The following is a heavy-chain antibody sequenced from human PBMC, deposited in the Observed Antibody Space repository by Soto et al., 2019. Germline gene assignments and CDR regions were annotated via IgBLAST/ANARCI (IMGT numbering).Heavy chain of an antibody. CDR1: GFAFSDYY. CDR3: ARVRTSNSYYYYYGMDV. D-gene: IGHD2-2*01. CDR2: ISSSGSTI. V-gene: IGHV3-11*01. J-gene: IGHJ6*02. Sequence: GGSLRLSCAASGFAFSDYYMSWIRQAPGKGLEWVSYISSSGSTIYYADSVKGRFTISRDNAKNSLYLQMNSLRAEDTAVYYCARVRTSNSYYYYYGMDVWGQGTTVTVSS.